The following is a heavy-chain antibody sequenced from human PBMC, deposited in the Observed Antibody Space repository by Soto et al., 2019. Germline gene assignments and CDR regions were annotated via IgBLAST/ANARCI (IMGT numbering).Heavy chain of an antibody. CDR1: AFTFSSYS. V-gene: IGHV3-21*01. CDR2: ISSSSSYI. Sequence: PGGSLRLSCAASAFTFSSYSMNWVRQAPGKGLEWVSSISSSSSYIYYADSVKGRFTISRDNAKNSLYLQMNSLRAEDTAVYYCARIYGDYPGGMDVWGQGTTVTVSS. D-gene: IGHD4-17*01. J-gene: IGHJ6*02. CDR3: ARIYGDYPGGMDV.